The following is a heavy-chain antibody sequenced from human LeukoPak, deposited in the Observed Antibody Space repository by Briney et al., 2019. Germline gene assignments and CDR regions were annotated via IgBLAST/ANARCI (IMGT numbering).Heavy chain of an antibody. D-gene: IGHD3-22*01. V-gene: IGHV1-18*01. CDR2: ISAYNGNT. CDR3: ARDPAQYYYDGDAFDI. Sequence: ASVNVSCKASGYTFTSYGISWVRQAPGQGLEWMGWISAYNGNTNYAQKLQGRVTMTTDTSTSTAYMELRSLRSDDTAVYYCARDPAQYYYDGDAFDIWGQGTMVTVSS. CDR1: GYTFTSYG. J-gene: IGHJ3*02.